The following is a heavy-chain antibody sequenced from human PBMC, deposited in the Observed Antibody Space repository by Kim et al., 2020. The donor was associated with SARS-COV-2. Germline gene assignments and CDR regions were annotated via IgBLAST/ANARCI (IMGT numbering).Heavy chain of an antibody. Sequence: SVKVSCKASGGTFSSYAISWVRQAPGQGLEWMGGIIPILGTANYAQKFQGRVTITADESTSTAYMELSRLRAEDTAGYYCARTSSSGWYPAGWGQGTLV. J-gene: IGHJ4*02. V-gene: IGHV1-69*13. CDR1: GGTFSSYA. CDR3: ARTSSSGWYPAG. CDR2: IIPILGTA. D-gene: IGHD6-19*01.